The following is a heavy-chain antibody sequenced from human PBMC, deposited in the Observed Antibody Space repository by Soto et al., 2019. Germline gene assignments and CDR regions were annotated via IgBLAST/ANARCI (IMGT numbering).Heavy chain of an antibody. CDR1: GASISDYY. CDR3: ARESRSALGTVEH. V-gene: IGHV4-4*07. Sequence: PSETLSLTCTVSGASISDYYWSWIRQPAGKGLECIGRIYASGNTNYNPSLKSRVTMSVDTSKNQFSLTLNPVTAADTAVYYCARESRSALGTVEHWGRGTLVTVSS. J-gene: IGHJ4*02. CDR2: IYASGNT. D-gene: IGHD6-13*01.